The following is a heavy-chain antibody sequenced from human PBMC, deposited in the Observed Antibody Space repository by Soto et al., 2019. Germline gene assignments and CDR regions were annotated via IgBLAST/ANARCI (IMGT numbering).Heavy chain of an antibody. J-gene: IGHJ5*02. CDR3: ARLRGVRGTNWFDP. D-gene: IGHD3-10*01. CDR1: GGSISSYY. CDR2: IYYSGST. V-gene: IGHV4-59*08. Sequence: SETLSLTCTVSGGSISSYYWGWIRQPPGKGLEWIGYIYYSGSTNYNPSLKSRVTISVDTSKNQFSLKLSSVTAADTAVYYCARLRGVRGTNWFDPWGQGTLVTVSS.